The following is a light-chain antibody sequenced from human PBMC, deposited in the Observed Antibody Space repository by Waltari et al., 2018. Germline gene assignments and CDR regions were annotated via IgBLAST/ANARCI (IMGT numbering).Light chain of an antibody. CDR1: QSLLHSNGYNY. J-gene: IGKJ4*01. CDR3: MQALQTPLT. Sequence: DIVMTQSPLSLPVTPGEPASISFRSSQSLLHSNGYNYFDWYLQKPGQSPQLLIYLGSNRASWVPDRLSGSGSGTDFILKISRVEAEDVGVYYCMQALQTPLTFGGGTKVEIK. CDR2: LGS. V-gene: IGKV2-28*01.